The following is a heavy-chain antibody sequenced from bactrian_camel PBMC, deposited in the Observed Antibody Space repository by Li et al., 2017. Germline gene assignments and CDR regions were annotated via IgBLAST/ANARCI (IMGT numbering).Heavy chain of an antibody. CDR2: IYHRSGET. V-gene: IGHV3S40*01. J-gene: IGHJ6*01. Sequence: DVQLVESGGGSVQTGGSLTLSCVASVTAYSSYVMGWFRQAPGKEREGVATIYHRSGETHYADSVKGRFTISQDNAKSTMYLQMNSLKPEDTAMYYCAADLSRGYCRTVPTFLPIDFAYWGQGTQVTVS. CDR1: VTAYSSYV. CDR3: AADLSRGYCRTVPTFLPIDFAY. D-gene: IGHD7*01.